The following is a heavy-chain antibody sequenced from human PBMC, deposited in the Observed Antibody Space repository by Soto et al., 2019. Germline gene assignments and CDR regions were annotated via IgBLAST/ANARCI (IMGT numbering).Heavy chain of an antibody. CDR2: IIPRFGTT. V-gene: IGHV1-69*13. D-gene: IGHD1-1*01. CDR3: ARGRGLYNSGRSQLDS. J-gene: IGHJ4*02. CDR1: GDSFSKYT. Sequence: SVKVSCKASGDSFSKYTVNWVRQAPRQGLEWMGGIIPRFGTTNYAPTLQDRVTITADESMNTVYMELSSLRSEDTALYYCARGRGLYNSGRSQLDSWGQGTLVTVS.